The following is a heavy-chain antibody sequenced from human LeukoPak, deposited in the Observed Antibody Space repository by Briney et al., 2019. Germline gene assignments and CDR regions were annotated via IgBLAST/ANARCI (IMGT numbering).Heavy chain of an antibody. Sequence: GGSLRLSCAASGNYWMHWVRQAPGKGLEWVAVIWYDGSNKYYADSVKGRFTISRDNSKNTLYLQMNSLRAEDTAVYYCARWAMVRGVDYWGQGTLVTVSS. D-gene: IGHD3-10*01. V-gene: IGHV3-33*08. CDR3: ARWAMVRGVDY. CDR1: GNYW. J-gene: IGHJ4*02. CDR2: IWYDGSNK.